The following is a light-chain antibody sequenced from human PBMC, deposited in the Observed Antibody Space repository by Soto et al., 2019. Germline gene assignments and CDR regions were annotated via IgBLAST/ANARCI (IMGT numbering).Light chain of an antibody. J-gene: IGKJ4*01. CDR2: DAS. V-gene: IGKV3-15*01. CDR1: QSVNTN. Sequence: EIVTTQSPAPLTLSPGGRATLSCMASQSVNTNLAWYQQKPGQAPRLLISDASTRATGIPARFSGSGSGTEFTLTISSLQSEDFAVYYCQQYNNWPQLTFGGGTKVDIK. CDR3: QQYNNWPQLT.